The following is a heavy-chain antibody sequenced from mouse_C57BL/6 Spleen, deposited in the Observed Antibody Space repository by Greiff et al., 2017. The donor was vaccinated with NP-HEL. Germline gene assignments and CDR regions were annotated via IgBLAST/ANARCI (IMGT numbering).Heavy chain of an antibody. CDR3: ARGEDGYDGLYYAMDY. D-gene: IGHD2-2*01. CDR1: GYTFTDYY. CDR2: IFPGSGST. Sequence: QVQLQQSGPELVKPGASVKISCKASGYTFTDYYINWVKQRPGQGLEWIGWIFPGSGSTYYNEKFKGKATLTVDKSSSTAYMLRSSLTSEDSAVYFCARGEDGYDGLYYAMDYWGQGTSVTVSS. V-gene: IGHV1-75*01. J-gene: IGHJ4*01.